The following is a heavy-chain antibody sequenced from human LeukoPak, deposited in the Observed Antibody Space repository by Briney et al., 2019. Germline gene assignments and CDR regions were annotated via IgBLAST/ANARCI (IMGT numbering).Heavy chain of an antibody. V-gene: IGHV2-5*02. Sequence: ESGPTLVNPTQTLTLTCTFSGFSLSTSEVGVGWIRQPPGKALEWLALIYWDDDKRYSPSLKSRLTTTKDTSKNQVVLTMTNMDPVDTATYYCAHRHVSYDSSGYYPYYFDYWGQGTLVTVSS. CDR2: IYWDDDK. D-gene: IGHD3-22*01. CDR3: AHRHVSYDSSGYYPYYFDY. CDR1: GFSLSTSEVG. J-gene: IGHJ4*02.